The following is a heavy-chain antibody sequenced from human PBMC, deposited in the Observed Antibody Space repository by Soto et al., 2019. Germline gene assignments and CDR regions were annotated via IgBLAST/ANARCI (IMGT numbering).Heavy chain of an antibody. Sequence: GGSLRLSCAASGFTFSSYGMHWVRQVPGKGLEWVAVISYDGSNKYYADSVKGRFTISRDNSKNTLNLQMNSLRAEDTAVYYCAKDGSRGYGSYYVMDVWGQGTTVTVSS. CDR1: GFTFSSYG. V-gene: IGHV3-30*18. D-gene: IGHD5-12*01. J-gene: IGHJ6*02. CDR3: AKDGSRGYGSYYVMDV. CDR2: ISYDGSNK.